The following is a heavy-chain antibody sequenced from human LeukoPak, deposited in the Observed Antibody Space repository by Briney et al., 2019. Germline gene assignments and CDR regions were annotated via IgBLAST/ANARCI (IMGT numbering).Heavy chain of an antibody. CDR3: ARLKQWLGPSDY. Sequence: SETLSLTCTVSGGSISSYYWSWIRQPPGKGLEWVGHISYSGSTSYNPSLKSRVTISVDASKNQFSLKLSSVTAADTAVYYCARLKQWLGPSDYWGQGTLVTVSS. J-gene: IGHJ4*02. D-gene: IGHD6-19*01. V-gene: IGHV4-59*01. CDR2: ISYSGST. CDR1: GGSISSYY.